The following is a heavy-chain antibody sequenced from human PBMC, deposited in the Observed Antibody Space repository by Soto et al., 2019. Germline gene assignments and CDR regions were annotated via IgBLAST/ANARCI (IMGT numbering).Heavy chain of an antibody. J-gene: IGHJ4*02. Sequence: EVQLVESGGGLVQPGGSLRLSCSASGFTFSSYAMHWVRQAPGKGLEYVSVISSNGGSTYYADSVKGRFTISRDNSQNTLYLQMSSLRAEGTAVYYCVKILQYRYGLPHWGQGTLVTVSS. CDR1: GFTFSSYA. CDR2: ISSNGGST. D-gene: IGHD5-18*01. V-gene: IGHV3-64D*06. CDR3: VKILQYRYGLPH.